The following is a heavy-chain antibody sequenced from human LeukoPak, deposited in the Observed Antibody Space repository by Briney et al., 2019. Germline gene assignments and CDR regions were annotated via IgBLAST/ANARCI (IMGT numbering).Heavy chain of an antibody. CDR2: ISSSSSYI. Sequence: GGSLRPSCAASGFTFSSYSMNWVRQAPGKGLEWVSSISSSSSYIYYADSVKGRFTISRDNAKNSLYLQMNSLRAEDTAVYYCARDRGYSGYDPLDYWGQGTLVTVSS. V-gene: IGHV3-21*01. D-gene: IGHD5-12*01. CDR3: ARDRGYSGYDPLDY. J-gene: IGHJ4*02. CDR1: GFTFSSYS.